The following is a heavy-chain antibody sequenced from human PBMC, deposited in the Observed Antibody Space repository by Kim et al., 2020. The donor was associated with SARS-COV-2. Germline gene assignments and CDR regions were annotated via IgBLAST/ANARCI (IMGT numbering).Heavy chain of an antibody. J-gene: IGHJ6*02. CDR2: IKQDGSEK. D-gene: IGHD3-22*01. V-gene: IGHV3-7*03. Sequence: GGSLRLSCAASGFTFSSYWMSWVRQAPGKGLEWVANIKQDGSEKYYVDSVKGRFTISRDNAKNSLYLQMNSLRAEDTAVYYCARDYYDSSGYYYYYGMDVCGQGTTVTVSS. CDR3: ARDYYDSSGYYYYYGMDV. CDR1: GFTFSSYW.